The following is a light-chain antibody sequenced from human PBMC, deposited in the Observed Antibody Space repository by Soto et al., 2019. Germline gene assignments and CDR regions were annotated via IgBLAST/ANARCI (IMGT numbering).Light chain of an antibody. CDR1: QSINNN. J-gene: IGKJ4*01. Sequence: EVLMTQSPATLSVSPGERVTLSCRASQSINNNLAWYQQKPGQSPRVLTYVASSRASGIPERFSGSVSGTDFTLAISRLGHDDLAFYYSQQYHSWPPLTFVGGTRVEIK. CDR2: VAS. CDR3: QQYHSWPPLT. V-gene: IGKV3D-15*01.